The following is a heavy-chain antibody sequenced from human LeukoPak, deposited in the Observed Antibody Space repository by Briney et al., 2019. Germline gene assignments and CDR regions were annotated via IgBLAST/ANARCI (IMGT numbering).Heavy chain of an antibody. D-gene: IGHD6-13*01. CDR3: ARVPNLLWGSSWYFDY. J-gene: IGHJ4*02. Sequence: SETLSLTCTVSGGSISSYYWTWIRQPPGKGLDWIGYMYYSGSSDYNPSHKSRVSISVDTSKNQFSLKLSSVTAADTAVYYCARVPNLLWGSSWYFDYWGQGALVTVSS. CDR2: MYYSGSS. CDR1: GGSISSYY. V-gene: IGHV4-59*01.